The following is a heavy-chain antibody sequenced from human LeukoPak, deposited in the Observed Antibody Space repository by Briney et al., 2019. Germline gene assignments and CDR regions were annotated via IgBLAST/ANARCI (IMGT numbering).Heavy chain of an antibody. CDR2: INHSGST. D-gene: IGHD3-22*01. CDR1: GGSISSSSYS. V-gene: IGHV4-39*07. J-gene: IGHJ5*02. CDR3: ARGPLYYYDSSGYYAGP. Sequence: PSETLSLTCTVSGGSISSSSYSWSWIRQPPGKGLEWIGEINHSGSTNYNPSLKSRVTISVDTSKNQFSLKLSSVTAADTAVYYCARGPLYYYDSSGYYAGPWGQGTLVTVSS.